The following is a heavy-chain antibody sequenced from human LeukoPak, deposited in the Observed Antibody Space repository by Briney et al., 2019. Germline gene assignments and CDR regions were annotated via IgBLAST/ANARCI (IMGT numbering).Heavy chain of an antibody. J-gene: IGHJ5*02. D-gene: IGHD6-19*01. CDR2: IIPILGIA. CDR3: VVKTTPVAGTRGGFRLDPLSSWFDP. CDR1: GGTFSSYA. Sequence: SVKVSCKASGGTFSSYAISWVRQAPGQGLEWMGRIIPILGIANYAQKFQGRVTIAADKSTSTAYMELSSLRSEDTAVYYCVVKTTPVAGTRGGFRLDPLSSWFDPWGQGTLVTVSS. V-gene: IGHV1-69*04.